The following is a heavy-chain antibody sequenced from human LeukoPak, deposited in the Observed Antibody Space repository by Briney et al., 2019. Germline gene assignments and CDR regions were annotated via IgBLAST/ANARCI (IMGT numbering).Heavy chain of an antibody. J-gene: IGHJ4*02. D-gene: IGHD5-18*01. CDR2: INSDGSST. CDR3: ARGGGHSYGPFDY. Sequence: PGRSLRLSCAASGFSFSSYWMHWVRQAPGKGLVWVSRINSDGSSTSYADSVKGRFTISRDNAKNTLYLQMDSLRAEDTAVYYCARGGGHSYGPFDYWGQGTLVTVSS. CDR1: GFSFSSYW. V-gene: IGHV3-74*01.